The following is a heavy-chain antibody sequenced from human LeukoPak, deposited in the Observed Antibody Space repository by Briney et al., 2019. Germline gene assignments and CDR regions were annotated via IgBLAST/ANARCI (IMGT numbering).Heavy chain of an antibody. CDR1: GYTFTSYD. V-gene: IGHV1-8*01. J-gene: IGHJ4*02. CDR2: MNPNSGNT. Sequence: GASVKVSCKASGYTFTSYDINWVRQATGQGLEWMGWMNPNSGNTGYAQKFQGRVTMTRNTSISTAYMELSSLRSEDTAVYYCARGWWVPRQYSFAYWGQGPLVTVSS. CDR3: ARGWWVPRQYSFAY. D-gene: IGHD2-15*01.